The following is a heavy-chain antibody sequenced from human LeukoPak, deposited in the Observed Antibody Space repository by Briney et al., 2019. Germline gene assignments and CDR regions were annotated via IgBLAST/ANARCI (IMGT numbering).Heavy chain of an antibody. V-gene: IGHV1-46*01. CDR3: ARGKTDDY. CDR2: INPSGGST. CDR1: GYTFTSYY. J-gene: IGHJ4*01. D-gene: IGHD4-23*01. Sequence: ASVKVSCKASGYTFTSYYIDWVRQAPGQGLEWMGVINPSGGSTRYAQKFQGRVTMTGDPSTRTVYMELSSLTSDDTAVYYCARGKTDDYWGHGTPVTASS.